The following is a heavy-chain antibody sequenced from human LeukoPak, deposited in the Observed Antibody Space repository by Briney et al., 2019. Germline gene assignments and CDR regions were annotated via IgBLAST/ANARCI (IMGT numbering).Heavy chain of an antibody. Sequence: SETLSLTCTVSGGSISTSNYYWGWIRQPPGKGLEWIGNIFYSGSTYYSPSLKSRVTMSVDTSKNQFSLKLSSVTAADTAVYYCARGGLRYFDWFSDYWGQGTLVTVSS. D-gene: IGHD3-9*01. CDR3: ARGGLRYFDWFSDY. V-gene: IGHV4-39*07. CDR2: IFYSGST. J-gene: IGHJ4*02. CDR1: GGSISTSNYY.